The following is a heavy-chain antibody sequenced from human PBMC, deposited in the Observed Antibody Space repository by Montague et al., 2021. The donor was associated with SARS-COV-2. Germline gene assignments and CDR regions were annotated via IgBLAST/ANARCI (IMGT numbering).Heavy chain of an antibody. CDR2: ITHRGST. J-gene: IGHJ4*02. Sequence: SETLSLTCAVYGGSFCGYYWTWIRQAPGKGLEWIGEITHRGSTTYNPSLESRVTISVDTSKKQFSLKLRSVTAADTAVYYCARWISRLRGVDEWGQGTLVTVSS. V-gene: IGHV4-34*01. CDR1: GGSFCGYY. D-gene: IGHD3-10*01. CDR3: ARWISRLRGVDE.